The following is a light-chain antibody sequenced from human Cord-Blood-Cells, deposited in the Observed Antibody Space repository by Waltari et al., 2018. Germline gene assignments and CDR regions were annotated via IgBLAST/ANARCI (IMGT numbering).Light chain of an antibody. CDR3: QQYGSSPLT. CDR1: QRVSSSY. V-gene: IGKV3-20*01. Sequence: EIVLTQSPGPLSLSPGERATPSCRASQRVSSSYLAWYQQKPGQAPRLLIYGASSRATGIPDRFSGSGSGTDFTLTISRLEPEDFAVYYCQQYGSSPLTFGGGTKVEIK. J-gene: IGKJ4*01. CDR2: GAS.